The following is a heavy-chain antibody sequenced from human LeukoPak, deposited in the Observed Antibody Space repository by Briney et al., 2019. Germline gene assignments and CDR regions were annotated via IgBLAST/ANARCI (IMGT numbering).Heavy chain of an antibody. J-gene: IGHJ4*02. CDR1: GYTFTGYY. CDR3: ASEDCSGGSCYSWIY. Sequence: ASVKVSCKASGYTFTGYYMHWVRQAPGQGLEWMGWINPNSGGTNYAQKFQGRVTMTRDTSISTAYMELSRLRSDDTAVYYCASEDCSGGSCYSWIYWDQGTLVTVSS. CDR2: INPNSGGT. D-gene: IGHD2-15*01. V-gene: IGHV1-2*02.